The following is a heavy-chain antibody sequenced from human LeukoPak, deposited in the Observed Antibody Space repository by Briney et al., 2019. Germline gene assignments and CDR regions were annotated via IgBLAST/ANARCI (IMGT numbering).Heavy chain of an antibody. CDR1: GYTFTGYY. CDR3: ARGIVVVVAATPVCWFEP. D-gene: IGHD2-15*01. V-gene: IGHV1-2*02. J-gene: IGHJ5*02. CDR2: INPNSGGT. Sequence: VASVKVSCKASGYTFTGYYMHWVRQAPGQGLEWMGWINPNSGGTNYAQKFQGRVTMTRDTSISTAYMELSRLRSDDTAVYYCARGIVVVVAATPVCWFEPWGQGTLVTVSS.